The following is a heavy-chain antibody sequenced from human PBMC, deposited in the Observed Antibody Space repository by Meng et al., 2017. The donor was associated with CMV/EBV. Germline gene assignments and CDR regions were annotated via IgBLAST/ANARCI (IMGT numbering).Heavy chain of an antibody. Sequence: GEFLKISCAASGFTFSSHAMCLVHQAPGKGLEWVSTISGSGGSAYYADSVKGRFTISRDNSKNTPCLRMNGLRAEDTAVYYCARGRGGYYWGYWGKGTLVTVSS. V-gene: IGHV3-23*01. CDR2: ISGSGGSA. D-gene: IGHD3-16*01. CDR1: GFTFSSHA. CDR3: ARGRGGYYWGY. J-gene: IGHJ4*02.